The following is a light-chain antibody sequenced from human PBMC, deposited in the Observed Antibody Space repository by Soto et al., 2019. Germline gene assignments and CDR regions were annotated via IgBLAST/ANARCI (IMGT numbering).Light chain of an antibody. CDR3: SSFTTTNTWV. CDR2: EVS. CDR1: WSNIGDNT. J-gene: IGLJ3*02. V-gene: IGLV1-44*01. Sequence: QSVLTQPPSASGTPGQRVTISCSGSWSNIGDNTVDWYQQLPGTAPKLIIYEVSNRPSGVSDRFSASKSGNTASLTISGLQADDEADYYCSSFTTTNTWVFGGGTKLTVL.